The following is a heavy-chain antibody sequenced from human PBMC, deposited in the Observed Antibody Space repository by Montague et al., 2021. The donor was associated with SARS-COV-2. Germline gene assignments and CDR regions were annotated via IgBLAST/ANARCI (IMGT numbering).Heavy chain of an antibody. CDR1: GFTFRNYA. CDR2: ISYDGSNK. Sequence: SLRLSCAASGFTFRNYAMHWVRHAPGKGLEWVSVISYDGSNKFYADSVKGRFTISRDNSKNTLYLQMNNLRAEDTAVYYCARDYRGVPGIYHTHFDYWGPGTLVTVSS. V-gene: IGHV3-30-3*01. CDR3: ARDYRGVPGIYHTHFDY. D-gene: IGHD3-16*02. J-gene: IGHJ4*02.